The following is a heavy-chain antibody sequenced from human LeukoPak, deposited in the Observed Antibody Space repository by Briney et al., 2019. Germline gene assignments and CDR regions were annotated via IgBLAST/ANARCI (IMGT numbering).Heavy chain of an antibody. Sequence: ASVKVSCKVSGYTLTELSMHWVRQAPGKGLEWMGGFDPEDGETIYAQKFQGRVTMTEDTSTDTAYMELSSLRSEDTAVYYCATDLNLPVVPGYWGQGTQVTVSS. CDR2: FDPEDGET. CDR1: GYTLTELS. V-gene: IGHV1-24*01. CDR3: ATDLNLPVVPGY. D-gene: IGHD2-21*02. J-gene: IGHJ4*02.